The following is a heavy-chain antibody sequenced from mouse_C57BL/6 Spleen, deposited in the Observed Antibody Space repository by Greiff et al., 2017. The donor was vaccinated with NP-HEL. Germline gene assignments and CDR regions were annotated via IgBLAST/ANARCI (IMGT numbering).Heavy chain of an antibody. Sequence: QVHVKQPGAELVKPGASVKLSCKASGYTFTSYWMHWVKQRPGQGLEWIGMIHPNSGSTNYNEKFKSKATLTVDKSSSTAYMQLSSLTSEDSAVYYCARPGSSHWYFDVWGTGTTVTVSS. D-gene: IGHD1-1*01. CDR1: GYTFTSYW. CDR3: ARPGSSHWYFDV. CDR2: IHPNSGST. J-gene: IGHJ1*03. V-gene: IGHV1-64*01.